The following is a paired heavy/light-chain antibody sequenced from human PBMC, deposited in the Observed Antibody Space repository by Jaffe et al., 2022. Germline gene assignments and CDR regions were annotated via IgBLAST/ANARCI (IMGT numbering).Heavy chain of an antibody. CDR2: IKRESDGGTT. CDR1: AFTFSDAW. J-gene: IGHJ4*02. Sequence: EVQLVESGGDLVQPGGSLRLSCSASAFTFSDAWMHWVRQAPGKGLEWVGRIKRESDGGTTDYAAPVRGRFTISRDDSENLLFLQMNSLKTEDTAVYYCTTDAYWGQGTLVTVSS. V-gene: IGHV3-15*05. CDR3: TTDAY.
Light chain of an antibody. CDR3: SSHAGSNAL. V-gene: IGLV2-8*01. CDR2: DVN. Sequence: QSALTQPPSASGSPGQSVTISCTGTSSDVGGYNYVSWHQQHPGKAPKVMIYDVNKRPSGVPDRFSGSKSGNTASLTVSGLQADDEAVYYCSSHAGSNALFGGGTTLTVL. CDR1: SSDVGGYNY. J-gene: IGLJ2*01.